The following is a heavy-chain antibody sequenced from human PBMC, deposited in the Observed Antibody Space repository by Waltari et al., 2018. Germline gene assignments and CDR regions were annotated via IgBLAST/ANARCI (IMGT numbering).Heavy chain of an antibody. V-gene: IGHV3-7*01. Sequence: EVQLVESGGGLVQPGGSLRLSCEASGFTFSSSWRRWVRQAPGKGLEWVANIQQDGSDKYYTDSVKGRFTISRDNARNSLYLQLSSLRAEDTAVYYCASHVTALGRRGFDNWGQGILVTVSS. D-gene: IGHD2-21*02. CDR2: IQQDGSDK. CDR3: ASHVTALGRRGFDN. CDR1: GFTFSSSW. J-gene: IGHJ4*02.